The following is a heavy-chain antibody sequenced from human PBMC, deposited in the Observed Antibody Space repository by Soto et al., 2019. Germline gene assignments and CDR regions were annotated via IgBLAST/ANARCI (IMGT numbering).Heavy chain of an antibody. D-gene: IGHD6-6*01. J-gene: IGHJ5*02. CDR1: GYTFTSYY. CDR3: ARGHISSTKSWLDP. Sequence: QVQLVQSGAEVKKPGASVKVSCKGSGYTFTSYYINWVRQATGQGLEWMGWMNPNSGNTGYAQTLQGRVTMTWDTSISTAYMELSSLRFEDTAMYYCARGHISSTKSWLDPWGQGTLVTVSS. V-gene: IGHV1-8*01. CDR2: MNPNSGNT.